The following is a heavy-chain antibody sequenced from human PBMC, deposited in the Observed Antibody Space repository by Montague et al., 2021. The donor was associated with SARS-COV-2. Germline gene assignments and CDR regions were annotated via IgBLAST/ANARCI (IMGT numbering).Heavy chain of an antibody. J-gene: IGHJ4*02. D-gene: IGHD3-22*01. CDR2: IKQDGSGK. CDR3: ARGYDSSGYQY. CDR1: GFTFSTFW. Sequence: SLRLSCAASGFTFSTFWMTWVRQAPGKGLEWVANIKQDGSGKYYVDSVKGRFTISRDNAKNSLYLQLDSLRAEDTAVYYCARGYDSSGYQYWGQGTLVTVSS. V-gene: IGHV3-7*05.